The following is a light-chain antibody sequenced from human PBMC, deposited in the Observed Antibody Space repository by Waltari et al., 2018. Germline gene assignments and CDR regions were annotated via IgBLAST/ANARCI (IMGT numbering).Light chain of an antibody. CDR2: EGS. Sequence: QSALTQPASVSGSPGQLISISCTGTSSDVGSYNLVSWYQQHPGKAPKLMIYEGSKRPSGVSNRFSGSKSGNTASLTISGLQAEDEADYYCCSYAGSSTVVVFGGGTKLTVL. CDR1: SSDVGSYNL. CDR3: CSYAGSSTVVV. V-gene: IGLV2-23*01. J-gene: IGLJ2*01.